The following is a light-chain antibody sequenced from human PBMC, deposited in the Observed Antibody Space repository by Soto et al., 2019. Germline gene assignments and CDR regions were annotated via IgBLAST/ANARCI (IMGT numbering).Light chain of an antibody. J-gene: IGKJ2*01. CDR1: QDIRDY. V-gene: IGKV1-33*01. CDR2: DAS. Sequence: DIQMTQSPSSLSASVGDRVTITCRASQDIRDYLNWYQQKPGKAPNLLIYDASSLQTGVPSRFSGSGSGTDITFTITNLQPEDFATYYCHRYDSLPYTFGQGTKLEMK. CDR3: HRYDSLPYT.